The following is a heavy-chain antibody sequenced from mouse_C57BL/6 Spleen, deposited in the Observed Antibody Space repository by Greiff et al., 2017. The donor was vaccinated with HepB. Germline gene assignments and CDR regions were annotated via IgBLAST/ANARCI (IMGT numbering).Heavy chain of an antibody. D-gene: IGHD2-5*01. CDR1: GYAFSSYW. V-gene: IGHV1-80*01. CDR2: IYPGDGDT. J-gene: IGHJ4*01. Sequence: QVHVKQSGAELVKPGASVKISCKASGYAFSSYWMNWVKQRPGKGLEWIGQIYPGDGDTNYNGKFKGKATLTADKSSSTAYMQLSSLTSEDSAVYFCARDSYYSKDYAMDYWGQGTSVTVSS. CDR3: ARDSYYSKDYAMDY.